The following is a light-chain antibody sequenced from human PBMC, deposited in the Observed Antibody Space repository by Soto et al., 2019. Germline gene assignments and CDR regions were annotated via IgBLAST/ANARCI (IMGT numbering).Light chain of an antibody. Sequence: EIVLTQSADTLSVSPGESATLSCRASQSIGSNLAWYQQKPGQSPRLLIYGASSRATGVPVRFSGSGSGVGFTLTIGGLQSEDFAVYHCQQYNQWPGTFGQGTKVDIK. V-gene: IGKV3-15*01. CDR3: QQYNQWPGT. CDR1: QSIGSN. CDR2: GAS. J-gene: IGKJ1*01.